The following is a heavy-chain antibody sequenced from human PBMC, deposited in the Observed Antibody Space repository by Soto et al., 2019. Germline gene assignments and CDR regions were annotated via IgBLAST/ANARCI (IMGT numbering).Heavy chain of an antibody. V-gene: IGHV5-51*01. CDR3: SRRRFFDTLLDP. CDR1: GYSFTSYW. J-gene: IGHJ5*02. Sequence: GESLKISCKASGYSFTSYWIGWVRHISGKGLEWMGITYPENSQTLYSPSFQGQVTISVDKSISTVYLQWSSLKDSDTATYYCSRRRFFDTLLDPWGQGTLVTVSS. CDR2: TYPENSQT. D-gene: IGHD3-9*01.